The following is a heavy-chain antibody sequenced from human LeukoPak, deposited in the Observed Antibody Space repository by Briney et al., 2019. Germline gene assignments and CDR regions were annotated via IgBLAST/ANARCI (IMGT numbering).Heavy chain of an antibody. V-gene: IGHV3-9*01. J-gene: IGHJ4*02. CDR1: GFTFSDYA. D-gene: IGHD4-17*01. CDR2: ISWNSGSI. Sequence: GGSLRLSCAASGFTFSDYAMHWVRQAPGKGLEWVSGISWNSGSIGYADSVKGRFTISRDNAKNSLYLQMNSLRAEDTALYYCAKDSRGDYGIDYWGQGTLVTVSS. CDR3: AKDSRGDYGIDY.